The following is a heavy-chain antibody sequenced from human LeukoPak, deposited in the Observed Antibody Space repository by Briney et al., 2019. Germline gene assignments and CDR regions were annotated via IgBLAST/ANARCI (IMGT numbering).Heavy chain of an antibody. D-gene: IGHD3-3*01. Sequence: GRSLRLSCAASGFTFSVYALHWVRQAPGKGLEWVAIISNDGSRKYYAHSVEGRFTISRDNSKNTLYLQMDSLRAEDTAVYYCARDRAWNYFDYWGQGTLVTVSS. CDR3: ARDRAWNYFDY. CDR1: GFTFSVYA. J-gene: IGHJ4*02. CDR2: ISNDGSRK. V-gene: IGHV3-30*04.